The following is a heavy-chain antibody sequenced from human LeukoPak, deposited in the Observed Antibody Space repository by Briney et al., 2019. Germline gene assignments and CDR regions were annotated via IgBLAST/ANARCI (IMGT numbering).Heavy chain of an antibody. CDR3: ARVKTPGIASAPFDP. D-gene: IGHD6-13*01. V-gene: IGHV3-53*01. CDR2: IYSDGST. CDR1: GFTVRSNY. Sequence: GGSLRLSCAASGFTVRSNYMNWVRQAPGKGLEWVSVIYSDGSTHHANSVKGRFTISRDNSKNTLYLQMNSLRAEDTAVYYCARVKTPGIASAPFDPWGQGTLVTVSS. J-gene: IGHJ5*02.